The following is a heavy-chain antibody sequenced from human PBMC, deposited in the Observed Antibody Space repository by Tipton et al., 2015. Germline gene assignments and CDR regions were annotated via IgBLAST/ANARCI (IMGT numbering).Heavy chain of an antibody. Sequence: GSLRLSCAASGFTFSSFGMHWVRQAPGKGLEWVAHIKPDGRDTYYVDSVKGRFTISRDNAKNSLYLQMNSLRAEDTAVYYCAGDPGIANGPDVWGQGTTVTVSS. CDR1: GFTFSSFG. CDR2: IKPDGRDT. CDR3: AGDPGIANGPDV. J-gene: IGHJ6*02. V-gene: IGHV3-7*03. D-gene: IGHD2-21*01.